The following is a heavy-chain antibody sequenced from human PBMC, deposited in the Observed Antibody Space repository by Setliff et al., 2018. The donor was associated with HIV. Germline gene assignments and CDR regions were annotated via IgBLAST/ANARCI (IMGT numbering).Heavy chain of an antibody. V-gene: IGHV1-69*10. CDR2: IIPMLGIA. CDR3: ARGIILGAGTLDY. D-gene: IGHD6-19*01. J-gene: IGHJ4*02. CDR1: GGTFSSYT. Sequence: ASVKVSCKASGGTFSSYTITWVRQAPGQGLEWMGGIIPMLGIANYAQKFQGRVTITADESTSTAYMELSGLRSEDTAVYYCARGIILGAGTLDYWGQGTLVTVSS.